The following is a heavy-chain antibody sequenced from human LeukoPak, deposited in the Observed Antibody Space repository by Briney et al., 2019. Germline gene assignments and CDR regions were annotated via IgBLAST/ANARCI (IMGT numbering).Heavy chain of an antibody. CDR1: GGSISSGNG. CDR2: IYHSGST. J-gene: IGHJ4*02. CDR3: ARRIAVAGMRFDN. D-gene: IGHD6-13*01. Sequence: SGTLTLTGAVSGGSISSGNGWSWIRQPPGRGLEWIGEIYHSGSTNYNPSLKSRVTISVDKSQNQFSLKLSSVTAADTAVYNCARRIAVAGMRFDNWGQGTLVTVSS. V-gene: IGHV4-4*02.